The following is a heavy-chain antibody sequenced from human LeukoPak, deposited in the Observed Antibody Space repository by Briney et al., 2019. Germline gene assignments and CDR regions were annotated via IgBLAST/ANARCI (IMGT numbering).Heavy chain of an antibody. D-gene: IGHD3-22*01. CDR1: GFTFDDYA. Sequence: GRSLRLSCAASGFTFDDYAMHWVRQAPGKGLEWVSGISWNSGSISYADSVKGRFTISRDNAKNSLYLQMNSLRAEDTALYYCAKVGGYYYDSSGYFHYWGQGTLVTVSS. CDR3: AKVGGYYYDSSGYFHY. V-gene: IGHV3-9*01. CDR2: ISWNSGSI. J-gene: IGHJ4*02.